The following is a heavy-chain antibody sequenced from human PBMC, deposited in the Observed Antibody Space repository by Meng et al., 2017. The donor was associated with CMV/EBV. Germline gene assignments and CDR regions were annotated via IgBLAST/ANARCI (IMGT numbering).Heavy chain of an antibody. CDR1: GFTFSVYA. J-gene: IGHJ5*02. CDR2: ISSSSSYI. CDR3: ARGESGDLLWFGSSYPAGFDP. V-gene: IGHV3-21*01. D-gene: IGHD3-10*01. Sequence: GESLKISCAASGFTFSVYAMTWVRQAPGKGLEWVSSISSSSSYIYYADSVKGRFTISRDNAKNSLYLQMNSLRAEDTAVYYCARGESGDLLWFGSSYPAGFDPWGQGTLVTVSS.